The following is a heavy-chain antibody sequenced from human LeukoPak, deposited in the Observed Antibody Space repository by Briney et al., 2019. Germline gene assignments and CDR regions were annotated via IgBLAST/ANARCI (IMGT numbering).Heavy chain of an antibody. J-gene: IGHJ5*02. CDR1: GFTFSSYS. CDR3: ARGGSYSSSFDP. D-gene: IGHD6-6*01. V-gene: IGHV3-21*01. CDR2: ISSSSSYI. Sequence: GGSLRLSCAASGFTFSSYSMNWVRQAPGKGLEWVSSISSSSSYIYYADSVKGRFTISRDNAKNPLYLQMNSLRAEDTAVYYCARGGSYSSSFDPWGQGTLVTVSS.